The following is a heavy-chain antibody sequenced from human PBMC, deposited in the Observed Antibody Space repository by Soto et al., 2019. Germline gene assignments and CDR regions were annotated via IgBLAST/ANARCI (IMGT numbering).Heavy chain of an antibody. CDR3: ARGGGYDSFDY. D-gene: IGHD5-12*01. V-gene: IGHV4-30-2*06. J-gene: IGHJ4*02. CDR2: ISHLEST. CDR1: GASISYGGFS. Sequence: SETLSLTXTVSGASISYGGFSWSWIRQSPGKGLEWIGYISHLESTYFHPSFKSRLTMSIDRTRNQFSLKLSSVTAADMAVYYCARGGGYDSFDYWGQGVLVTVS.